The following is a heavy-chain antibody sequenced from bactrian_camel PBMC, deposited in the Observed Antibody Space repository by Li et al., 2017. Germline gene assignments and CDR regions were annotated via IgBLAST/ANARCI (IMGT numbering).Heavy chain of an antibody. CDR1: GLSVSDFS. CDR3: AAITTRTYCSFDLEFTS. J-gene: IGHJ6*01. D-gene: IGHD3*01. Sequence: QVQLVESGGGSVQTGGSLRLSCAPSGLSVSDFSMAWFRQAAGKEREGVARIHTTGGATGYADPVKDRFAISRDNAKNTVYLQMNSLKAEDTAMYYCAAITTRTYCSFDLEFTSWGQGTQVTVS. CDR2: IHTTGGAT. V-gene: IGHV3S1*01.